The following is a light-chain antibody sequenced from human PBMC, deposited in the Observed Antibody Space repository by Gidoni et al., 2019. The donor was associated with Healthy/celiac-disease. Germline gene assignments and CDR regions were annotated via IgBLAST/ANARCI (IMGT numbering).Light chain of an antibody. CDR2: DAS. V-gene: IGKV1-33*01. Sequence: DNQMTQSTSSLSASVGDRVTITCKASQDISNYLNWYQQKPGKAPKLLIYDASNLETGVPSRFSGSGSGTDFTFTISSLQPEDIATYYCQQYDNLPPYTFGQGTKLEIK. CDR3: QQYDNLPPYT. J-gene: IGKJ2*01. CDR1: QDISNY.